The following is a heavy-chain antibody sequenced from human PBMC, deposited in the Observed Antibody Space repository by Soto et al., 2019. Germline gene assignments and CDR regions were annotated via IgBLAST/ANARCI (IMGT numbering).Heavy chain of an antibody. Sequence: PWETLSGTCVDFGGSISSYYWSWIRQPAGKGLEWIGRIYTSGSTNYNPSLKSRVTMSVDTSKNQFSLKLSSVTAADTAVYYCARFHCSSTSCFVVDAFHIWDQGTMVTVSS. CDR1: GGSISSYY. V-gene: IGHV4-59*10. J-gene: IGHJ3*02. CDR3: ARFHCSSTSCFVVDAFHI. CDR2: IYTSGST. D-gene: IGHD2-2*01.